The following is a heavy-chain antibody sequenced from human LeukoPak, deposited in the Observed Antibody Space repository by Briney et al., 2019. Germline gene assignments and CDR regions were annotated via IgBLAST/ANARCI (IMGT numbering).Heavy chain of an antibody. Sequence: GGSLRLSCAASGFTFSNYAMSWVRQAPGKGLEWVSVIYSGGSTYYADSVKGRFTISRDNSKDTLYLQMNSLRAEDTAVYYCARDALTMVRGVRYYYYGMDVWGQGTTVTVSS. V-gene: IGHV3-53*01. CDR3: ARDALTMVRGVRYYYYGMDV. J-gene: IGHJ6*02. CDR2: IYSGGST. CDR1: GFTFSNYA. D-gene: IGHD3-10*01.